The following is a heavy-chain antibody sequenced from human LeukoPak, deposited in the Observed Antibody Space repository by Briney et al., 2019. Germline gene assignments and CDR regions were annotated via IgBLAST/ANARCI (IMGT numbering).Heavy chain of an antibody. D-gene: IGHD4-17*01. Sequence: SETLSLTCTVSGGSISSSSYYWSWVRQPPGKGLEWIGNIYYTGSTNYNPSLKSRVIISIDTSKNQFSLNLSSVTAADTAVYYCAALGDYAVFGLDYWGQGTLVTVSS. CDR3: AALGDYAVFGLDY. J-gene: IGHJ4*02. V-gene: IGHV4-61*05. CDR1: GGSISSSSYY. CDR2: IYYTGST.